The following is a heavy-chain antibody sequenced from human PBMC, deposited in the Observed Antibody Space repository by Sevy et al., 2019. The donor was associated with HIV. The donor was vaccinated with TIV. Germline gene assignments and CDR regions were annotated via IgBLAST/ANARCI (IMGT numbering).Heavy chain of an antibody. CDR2: INSRSSTI. Sequence: GGSLRLSCVASGFTFSTNNMNWVRQAPGKGLEWGSYINSRSSTIQYADSVKGRFTMFRDNAQKSLYLQMNSLRGEDTAVYYCARGPSFLVVSDAPVDYWGQGTLVTVSS. D-gene: IGHD2-8*02. CDR3: ARGPSFLVVSDAPVDY. CDR1: GFTFSTNN. V-gene: IGHV3-48*01. J-gene: IGHJ4*02.